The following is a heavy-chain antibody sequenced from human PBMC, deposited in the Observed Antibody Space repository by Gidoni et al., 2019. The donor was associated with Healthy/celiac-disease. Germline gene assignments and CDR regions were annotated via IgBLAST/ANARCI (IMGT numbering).Heavy chain of an antibody. CDR3: AKDDYDSSGYYPDY. V-gene: IGHV3-23*01. D-gene: IGHD3-22*01. Sequence: EVQLLESGGGLVQPGGSLGLSCAASGFTFSSYAMSWVRQAPGKGLEWFSAISGSGGSTYYADSVKGRFTISRDNSKNTLYLQMNSLRAEDTAVYYCAKDDYDSSGYYPDYWGQGTLVTVSS. CDR1: GFTFSSYA. J-gene: IGHJ4*02. CDR2: ISGSGGST.